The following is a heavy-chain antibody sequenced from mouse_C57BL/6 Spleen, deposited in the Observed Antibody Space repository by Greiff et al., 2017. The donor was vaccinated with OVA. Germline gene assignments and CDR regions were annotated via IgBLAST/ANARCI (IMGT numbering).Heavy chain of an antibody. Sequence: EVHLVESGGGLVQPKGSLKLSCAASGFSFNTYAMNWVRQAPGKGLEWVARIRSKSNNYATYYADSVKDRFTISRDDSESMLYLQMNNLKTEDTAMYYGVRHTPIYYGSSYGYFDVWGTGTTVTVSS. CDR2: IRSKSNNYAT. CDR1: GFSFNTYA. V-gene: IGHV10-1*01. J-gene: IGHJ1*03. CDR3: VRHTPIYYGSSYGYFDV. D-gene: IGHD1-1*01.